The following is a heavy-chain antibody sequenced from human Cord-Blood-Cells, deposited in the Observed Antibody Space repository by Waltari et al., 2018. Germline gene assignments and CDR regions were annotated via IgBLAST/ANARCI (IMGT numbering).Heavy chain of an antibody. CDR3: ARESPRSGPRNWFDP. J-gene: IGHJ5*02. D-gene: IGHD3-3*01. V-gene: IGHV1-46*01. Sequence: QVQLVQSGAEVKKPGASVKVSCKASGYTFTSYYMHWVRQAPGQGLEWMGKINPSGGRTRYAQKFQGRVTMTRDTSTSTVYMERSSLRSEDTAVYYCARESPRSGPRNWFDPWGQGTLVTVSS. CDR1: GYTFTSYY. CDR2: INPSGGRT.